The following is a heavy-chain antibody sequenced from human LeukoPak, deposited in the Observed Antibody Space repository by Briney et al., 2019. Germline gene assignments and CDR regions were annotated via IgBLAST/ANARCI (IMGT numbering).Heavy chain of an antibody. Sequence: GSLRLSCAASGFTFSSYSMNRVPQAPGKGLEWVSSISSSSSYIYYADPVKGRFTISRANAKNSLYLQMNSLRAKDTAVYYCAKHESGSHYYDSSGPFQHWGQGTLVTVSS. D-gene: IGHD3-22*01. V-gene: IGHV3-21*01. J-gene: IGHJ1*01. CDR2: ISSSSSYI. CDR1: GFTFSSYS. CDR3: AKHESGSHYYDSSGPFQH.